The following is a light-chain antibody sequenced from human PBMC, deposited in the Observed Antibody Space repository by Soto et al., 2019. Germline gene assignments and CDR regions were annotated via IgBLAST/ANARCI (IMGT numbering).Light chain of an antibody. V-gene: IGLV2-14*01. CDR1: SRDVGGYDY. Sequence: QSVLTQPASVSGSPGQSITISCTGTSRDVGGYDYVSWYQQHPGKVPRVMIYEVSNRPSGVSNRFSGSKSGNTASLTISGLQAEDEADYYCSSYTSSSIYYVFGTGTKVTVL. CDR3: SSYTSSSIYYV. CDR2: EVS. J-gene: IGLJ1*01.